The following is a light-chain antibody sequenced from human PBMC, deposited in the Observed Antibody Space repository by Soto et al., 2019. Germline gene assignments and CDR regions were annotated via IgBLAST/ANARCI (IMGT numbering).Light chain of an antibody. CDR1: QSISSW. CDR2: TAS. CDR3: QEYNSNSRYT. J-gene: IGKJ2*01. V-gene: IGKV1-5*03. Sequence: DIQMTQSPSTLSASVGDRVTITCRASQSISSWLAWYQQKPGKAPKLLIYTASSLESEVPSRFSGSGSGTEFTLNISSLQPDDFATYSCQEYNSNSRYTCGQGTKLEIK.